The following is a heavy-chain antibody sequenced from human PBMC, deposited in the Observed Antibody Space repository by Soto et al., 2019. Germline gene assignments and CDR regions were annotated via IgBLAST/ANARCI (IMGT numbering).Heavy chain of an antibody. CDR3: ARVVKAGDYGDNDRYYFDY. Sequence: QVQLVQSGAEVKKPVASVKVSCKASGYTFTTYGLTWARQAPGQGLEWLGRMSANRGNTNYAQKLQGRLTATTDTSTNTAYMDVRSLRSDDTAVYYCARVVKAGDYGDNDRYYFDYWGHGTLVTVSS. V-gene: IGHV1-18*04. D-gene: IGHD4-17*01. CDR2: MSANRGNT. CDR1: GYTFTTYG. J-gene: IGHJ4*01.